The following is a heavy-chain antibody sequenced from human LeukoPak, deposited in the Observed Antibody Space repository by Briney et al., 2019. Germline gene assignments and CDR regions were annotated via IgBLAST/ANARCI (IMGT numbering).Heavy chain of an antibody. V-gene: IGHV4-38-2*02. Sequence: SETLSLTCTVSGYSISSGYYWGWIRQPPGKGLEWIGSIYHSGSSYYNPSLKSRVTISVDTSKNQFSLKLSSVTAADTAVYYCASLRYSSSWEFDYWGQGTLVTVSS. CDR3: ASLRYSSSWEFDY. CDR2: IYHSGSS. CDR1: GYSISSGYY. D-gene: IGHD6-13*01. J-gene: IGHJ4*02.